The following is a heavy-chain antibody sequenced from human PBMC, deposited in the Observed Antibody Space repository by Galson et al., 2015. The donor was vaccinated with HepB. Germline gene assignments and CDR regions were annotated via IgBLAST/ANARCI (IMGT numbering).Heavy chain of an antibody. CDR1: GYTFTSYG. CDR3: ARDSLYSSGWYRENTYFDY. V-gene: IGHV1-18*04. Sequence: SVKVSCKASGYTFTSYGISWVRQAPGQGLEWMGWISAYNGNTNYAQKLQGRVTMTTDTSTSTAYMELRSLRSDDTAVYYCARDSLYSSGWYRENTYFDYWGQGTLVTVSS. D-gene: IGHD6-19*01. CDR2: ISAYNGNT. J-gene: IGHJ4*02.